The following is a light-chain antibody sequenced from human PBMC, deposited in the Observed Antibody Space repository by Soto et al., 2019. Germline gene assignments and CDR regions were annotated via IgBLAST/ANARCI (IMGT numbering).Light chain of an antibody. J-gene: IGKJ5*01. CDR1: QGLKF. CDR3: LQANSFPIT. Sequence: DIQITQSPSSVSASVGDTVTITCRASQGLKFLAWYQQKPGKAPRLLIYEATNLQSGVPPRFSGSGSGTDFTLTISSLQPEDFATYLCLQANSFPITFGQGTRLE. V-gene: IGKV1-12*01. CDR2: EAT.